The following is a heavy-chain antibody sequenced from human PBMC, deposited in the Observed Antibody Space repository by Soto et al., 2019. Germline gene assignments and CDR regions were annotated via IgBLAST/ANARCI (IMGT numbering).Heavy chain of an antibody. CDR1: GGSFSGYY. D-gene: IGHD6-13*01. CDR2: INHSGST. CDR3: ARAIAAAGTVYYYMDV. V-gene: IGHV4-34*01. J-gene: IGHJ6*03. Sequence: QVQLQQWGAGLLKPSETLSLTCAVYGGSFSGYYWSWIRQPPGKGLEWIGEINHSGSTNYNPSLKSRVTISVDTSKNQFSLKLSSVTAADTAVYYCARAIAAAGTVYYYMDVWGKGTTVTVSS.